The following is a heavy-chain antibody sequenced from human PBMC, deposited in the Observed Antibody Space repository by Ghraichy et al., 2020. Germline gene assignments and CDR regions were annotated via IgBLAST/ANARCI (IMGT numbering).Heavy chain of an antibody. CDR2: ISAYNGNT. Sequence: ASVKVSCKASGYTFTNYGISWVRQAPGQGLEWMGWISAYNGNTNYAQKLQGRVTMTTDTSTSTAYMELRSLRSDDTAVYYCARGPVVGSSWDNWFDPWGQGTLVTVSS. CDR3: ARGPVVGSSWDNWFDP. J-gene: IGHJ5*02. D-gene: IGHD6-13*01. V-gene: IGHV1-18*01. CDR1: GYTFTNYG.